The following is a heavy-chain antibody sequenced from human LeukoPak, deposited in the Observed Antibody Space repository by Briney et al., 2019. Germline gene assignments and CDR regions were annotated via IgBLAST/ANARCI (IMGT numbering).Heavy chain of an antibody. V-gene: IGHV3-48*04. CDR2: ISSSSRTI. Sequence: GGSLRLSCEASGFTFSSYTMKWVRQAPGKGLEWVSYISSSSRTIYYADSVKGRFTISRDNAKNSLYLQMNSLRAEDTAVYYCARGPYYYDNSDNWFDPWGQGTLVTVSS. CDR1: GFTFSSYT. D-gene: IGHD3-22*01. CDR3: ARGPYYYDNSDNWFDP. J-gene: IGHJ5*02.